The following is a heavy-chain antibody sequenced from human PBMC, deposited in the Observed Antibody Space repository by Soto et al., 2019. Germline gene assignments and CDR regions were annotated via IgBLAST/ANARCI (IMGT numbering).Heavy chain of an antibody. CDR3: ARVSKDFWSGYRGYYGMDV. D-gene: IGHD3-3*01. CDR2: INHSEST. J-gene: IGHJ6*02. V-gene: IGHV4-34*01. CDR1: GGSFSGYY. Sequence: PSETLSLTCAVYGGSFSGYYWSWIRQPPGKGLEWIGEINHSESTNYNPSLKSRVTISVDTSKNQFSLKLSSVTAADTAVYYCARVSKDFWSGYRGYYGMDVWGQGTTVTVSS.